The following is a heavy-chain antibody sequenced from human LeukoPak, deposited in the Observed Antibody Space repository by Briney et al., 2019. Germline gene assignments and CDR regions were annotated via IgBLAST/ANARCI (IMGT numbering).Heavy chain of an antibody. J-gene: IGHJ5*02. CDR3: ASGVHYDTA. V-gene: IGHV1-2*02. CDR1: GYTFTGYY. D-gene: IGHD3-9*01. Sequence: ASVTVSCKASGYTFTGYYIHWVRQAPGQGLEWVGWINPNSGGTNYAQRFQGRVTMTRDTSISTAYMELNRLTSDDTAVYYCASGVHYDTAWGQGTLVTVSS. CDR2: INPNSGGT.